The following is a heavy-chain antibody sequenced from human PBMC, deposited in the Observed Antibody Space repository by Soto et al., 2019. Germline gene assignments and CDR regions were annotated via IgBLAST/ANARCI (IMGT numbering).Heavy chain of an antibody. V-gene: IGHV5-51*01. J-gene: IGHJ4*02. D-gene: IGHD6-19*01. CDR1: GYTFTSYW. CDR2: IYPGDSDT. CDR3: ARQGGSALYYFDY. Sequence: GESLKISCKGSGYTFTSYWIAWVRQMPGKGLEWMGIIYPGDSDTRYSPSFQGQVSISADKSISTAYLQWSSLKASDTAMYYCARQGGSALYYFDYWGQGTLLSGSS.